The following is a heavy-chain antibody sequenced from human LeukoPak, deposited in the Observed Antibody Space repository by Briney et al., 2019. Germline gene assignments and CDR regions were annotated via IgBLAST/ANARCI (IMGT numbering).Heavy chain of an antibody. CDR1: GFSFNNYA. CDR3: ARVGGYYYGSGKDY. D-gene: IGHD3-10*01. J-gene: IGHJ4*02. Sequence: GGSLRLSCVASGFSFNNYAMNWVRQAPGKGLEWVSLIIGSSGSTFYADSVKGRFTISRHNSKNTLYLQMNSLRAEDTAVYYCARVGGYYYGSGKDYWGQGTLVTVSS. CDR2: IIGSSGST. V-gene: IGHV3-23*01.